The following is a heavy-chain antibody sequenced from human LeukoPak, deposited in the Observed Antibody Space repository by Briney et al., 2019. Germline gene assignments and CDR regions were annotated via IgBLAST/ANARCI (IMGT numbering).Heavy chain of an antibody. Sequence: ASVKVSCKASGYTFTSFYIYWVRQAPGQGLEWMGIINPSGGSTTYAQKFQGRVTMTRDTSTSTVYMELSSLRSEDTAAYYCATAPDTAVVSRWGQGTLVTVSS. V-gene: IGHV1-46*01. D-gene: IGHD5-18*01. J-gene: IGHJ4*02. CDR3: ATAPDTAVVSR. CDR2: INPSGGST. CDR1: GYTFTSFY.